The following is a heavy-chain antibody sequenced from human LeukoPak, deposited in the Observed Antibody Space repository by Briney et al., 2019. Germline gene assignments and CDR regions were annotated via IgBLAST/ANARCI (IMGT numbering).Heavy chain of an antibody. CDR3: ARETENCSSTSCYLFDY. CDR1: GGSISSSSYY. D-gene: IGHD2-2*01. V-gene: IGHV4-39*07. J-gene: IGHJ4*02. CDR2: IYYSGST. Sequence: SETLSLTCTVSGGSISSSSYYWGWIRQPPGKGLEWIGSIYYSGSTYYNPSLKSRVTISVDTSKNQFSLKLSSVTAADTAVYYCARETENCSSTSCYLFDYWGQGTLVTVSS.